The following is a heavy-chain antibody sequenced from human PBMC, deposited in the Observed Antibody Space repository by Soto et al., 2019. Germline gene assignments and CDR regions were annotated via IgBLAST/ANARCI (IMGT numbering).Heavy chain of an antibody. CDR3: AYLPCSGGSGYGFSYSGMDV. CDR1: GFSLSTSGVS. CDR2: IYWDDDK. Sequence: QITLKESGPPLVKPTQTLTLTCTFSGFSLSTSGVSVAWIRQPPGKALEWLALIYWDDDKRYRPSMETRLTSTMDTCNSQGAPTITHIGSADTATYYCAYLPCSGGSGYGFSYSGMDVWGQGTTVTVSS. J-gene: IGHJ6*02. V-gene: IGHV2-5*02. D-gene: IGHD2-15*01.